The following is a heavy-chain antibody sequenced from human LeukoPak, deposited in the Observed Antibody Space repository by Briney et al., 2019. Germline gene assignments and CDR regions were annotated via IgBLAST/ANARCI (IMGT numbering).Heavy chain of an antibody. CDR2: IIPILGIA. J-gene: IGHJ3*02. D-gene: IGHD2-2*02. CDR3: AARAIKVVVPAATPSDAFDI. CDR1: GGTFSSYT. V-gene: IGHV1-69*02. Sequence: GASVKVSCKASGGTFSSYTISWVRQAPGQGLEWMGRIIPILGIANYAQKLQGRVTMTTDTSTSTAYMELRSLRSDDTAVYYCAARAIKVVVPAATPSDAFDIWGQGTMVTVSS.